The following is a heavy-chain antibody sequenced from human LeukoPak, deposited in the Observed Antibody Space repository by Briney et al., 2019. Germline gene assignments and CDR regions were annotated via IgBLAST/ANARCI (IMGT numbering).Heavy chain of an antibody. D-gene: IGHD6-6*01. CDR3: ARRGAGSIAALARGFDP. CDR2: INNSGST. V-gene: IGHV4-34*01. J-gene: IGHJ5*02. CDR1: GGSFSGYY. Sequence: KSSETLFLTCAVYGGSFSGYYWSWIRQPPGKGLEWIGEINNSGSTNYNPSLKSRVTISVDTSKNQFSLKLSSVTAADTAVYYCARRGAGSIAALARGFDPWGQGTLVTVSS.